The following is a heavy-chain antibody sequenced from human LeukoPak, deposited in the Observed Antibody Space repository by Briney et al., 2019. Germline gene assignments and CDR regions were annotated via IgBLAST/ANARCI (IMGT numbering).Heavy chain of an antibody. CDR3: ARFRTWGDKAFDY. J-gene: IGHJ4*02. V-gene: IGHV3-23*01. CDR1: GFTFSSYA. CDR2: ISGSGGST. Sequence: GGSLRLSCAASGFTFSSYAMSWVRQAPGKGLEWVSAISGSGGSTYYADSVKGRFTISRDSAKNSLYLQMNSLRAEDTAVYYCARFRTWGDKAFDYWGQGTLVTVSS. D-gene: IGHD2-21*02.